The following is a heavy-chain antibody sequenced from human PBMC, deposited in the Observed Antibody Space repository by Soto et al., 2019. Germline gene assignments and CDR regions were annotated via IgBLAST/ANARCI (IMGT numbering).Heavy chain of an antibody. V-gene: IGHV4-39*01. CDR1: GGSISSSSYY. J-gene: IGHJ6*02. Sequence: SETLSLTCTVSGGSISSSSYYWGWIRQPPGKGLEWIGSIYYSGSTYYNPSLKSRVTISVDTSKNQFSLKLSSVTAADTAVYYCARGGGGRGVVVPAAISGMDVWGQGTTVTVSS. D-gene: IGHD2-2*02. CDR2: IYYSGST. CDR3: ARGGGGRGVVVPAAISGMDV.